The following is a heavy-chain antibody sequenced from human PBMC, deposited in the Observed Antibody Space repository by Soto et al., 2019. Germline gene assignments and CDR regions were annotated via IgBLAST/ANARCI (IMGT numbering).Heavy chain of an antibody. CDR2: INLYRGVT. CDR1: GYTITAHY. V-gene: IGHV1-2*02. Sequence: ASVKVSCKASGYTITAHYMHWLRQAPGQGLEWMGWINLYRGVTNLAQKFQDRVTLTGDTSISTAYLELSSLRSDDTAVYYCARDIEVDGLRGGADVWGQGTTVTVSS. CDR3: ARDIEVDGLRGGADV. D-gene: IGHD6-19*01. J-gene: IGHJ6*02.